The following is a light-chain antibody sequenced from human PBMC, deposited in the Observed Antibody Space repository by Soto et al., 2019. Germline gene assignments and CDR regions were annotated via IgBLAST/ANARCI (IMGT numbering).Light chain of an antibody. CDR2: AAS. V-gene: IGKV1-39*01. J-gene: IGKJ4*01. CDR1: QSISNY. CDR3: QQSYGTPLT. Sequence: DMEMTQSPSSLSASVGDRVTITCRASQSISNYLNWYQHKPGKVPKLLIYAASSLQSVVPTRFSGSGSGTHFTLTINSLQPEDFATYLCQQSYGTPLTFGGGTKIEIK.